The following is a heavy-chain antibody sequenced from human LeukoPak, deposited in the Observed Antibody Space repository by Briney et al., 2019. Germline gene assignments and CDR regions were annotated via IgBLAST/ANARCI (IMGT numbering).Heavy chain of an antibody. J-gene: IGHJ6*03. D-gene: IGHD6-13*01. CDR2: INPNSGNT. Sequence: ASVKVSCKASGYTFTSYDINWVRQATGQGLEWMGWINPNSGNTGYAQKFQGRVTITRNTSISTAYMELSSLRSEDTAVYYCARVEQQLVFTYYYYMDVWGKGTTVTVSS. CDR1: GYTFTSYD. V-gene: IGHV1-8*03. CDR3: ARVEQQLVFTYYYYMDV.